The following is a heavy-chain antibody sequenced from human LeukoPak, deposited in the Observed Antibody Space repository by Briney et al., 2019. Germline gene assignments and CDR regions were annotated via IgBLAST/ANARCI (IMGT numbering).Heavy chain of an antibody. Sequence: GASVKVSCKASGYTFTTYGLHWERQAPGQRLEWLGWIDTVNGNTRYSQNFQGRVTITRDTSAETAYMELTSLRSEDTALYYCARDRLGRWELSPPDHWGEETLVTVSS. CDR2: IDTVNGNT. V-gene: IGHV1-3*04. CDR1: GYTFTTYG. J-gene: IGHJ5*02. D-gene: IGHD3-16*02. CDR3: ARDRLGRWELSPPDH.